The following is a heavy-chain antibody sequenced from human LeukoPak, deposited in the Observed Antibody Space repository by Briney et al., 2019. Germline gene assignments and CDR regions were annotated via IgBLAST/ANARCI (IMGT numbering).Heavy chain of an antibody. V-gene: IGHV3-23*01. D-gene: IGHD6-13*01. J-gene: IGHJ5*02. CDR2: VSGGGTNT. CDR3: AKGAAVGRLVNNWFDP. CDR1: GFTFNIYA. Sequence: GGSLRLSCAASGFTFNIYAMSWVRQAPGKGLEWVSAVSGGGTNTYYADSVKGRFTISRDNSENRLYLQMNNLRAEDTAVYYCAKGAAVGRLVNNWFDPWGQGTLVTVSS.